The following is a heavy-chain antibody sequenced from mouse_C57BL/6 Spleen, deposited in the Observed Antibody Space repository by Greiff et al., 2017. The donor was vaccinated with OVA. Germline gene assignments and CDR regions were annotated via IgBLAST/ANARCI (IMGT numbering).Heavy chain of an antibody. CDR2: IDPNSGGT. J-gene: IGHJ4*01. CDR1: GYTFTSYW. D-gene: IGHD2-5*01. V-gene: IGHV1-72*01. CDR3: AREASNPYAMDY. Sequence: QVQLQQPGAELVKPGASVKLSCKASGYTFTSYWMHWVKQRPGRGLEWIGRIDPNSGGTKYNEKFKGKATLTVDKPSSTAYMRLSSLTSEDSAVYYCAREASNPYAMDYWGQGTSVTVSS.